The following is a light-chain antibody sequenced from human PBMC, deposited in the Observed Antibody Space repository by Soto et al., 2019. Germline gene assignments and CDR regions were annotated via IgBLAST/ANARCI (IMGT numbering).Light chain of an antibody. Sequence: EIVLTQSPGTLSLSPGERATLSCRASQSVSSRHLAWYQQKPGQAPRLLLYGASRRATGIPDRFSASGSGTDFTLTISRLEPEDFAVFYCQQFDALPFTFGQGTKLEIK. CDR2: GAS. J-gene: IGKJ2*01. CDR3: QQFDALPFT. V-gene: IGKV3-20*01. CDR1: QSVSSRH.